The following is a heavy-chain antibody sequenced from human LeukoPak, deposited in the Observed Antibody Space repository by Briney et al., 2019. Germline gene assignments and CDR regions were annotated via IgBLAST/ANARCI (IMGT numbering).Heavy chain of an antibody. V-gene: IGHV3-64*01. D-gene: IGHD3-22*01. Sequence: PGGSLRLSCAASGFTFSSYAMHWVRQAPGKGLEYVSAISSNGGSTYYANSVKGRFTISRDNSKNTLYLQMGSLRAEDMAVYYCARMAVLSGYYDYWGQGTLVTVSS. CDR1: GFTFSSYA. CDR3: ARMAVLSGYYDY. J-gene: IGHJ4*02. CDR2: ISSNGGST.